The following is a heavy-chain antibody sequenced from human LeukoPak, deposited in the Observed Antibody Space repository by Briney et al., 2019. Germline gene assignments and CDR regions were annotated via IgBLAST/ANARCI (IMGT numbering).Heavy chain of an antibody. Sequence: GGSLRLSCAASGFTFSSYVMHWVRQAPGKGLEWVAVISYDGNNKYYADSVKGRFSISRDNSRNTLYLQMNSLRAEDTAVYYCAKAQATAGSNWFDPWGQGTLVTVSS. J-gene: IGHJ5*02. V-gene: IGHV3-30*04. D-gene: IGHD6-13*01. CDR1: GFTFSSYV. CDR2: ISYDGNNK. CDR3: AKAQATAGSNWFDP.